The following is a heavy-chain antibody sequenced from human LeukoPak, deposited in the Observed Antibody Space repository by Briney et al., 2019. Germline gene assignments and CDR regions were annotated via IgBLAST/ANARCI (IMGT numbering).Heavy chain of an antibody. V-gene: IGHV3-74*01. J-gene: IGHJ4*02. CDR2: INGDGSST. Sequence: GGSLRLSCAASGFTFSSDWMHWVRQAPGKGLVWVSRINGDGSSTSYADSVKGRFTISRGNAKNTLYLQMNSLRAEDTAVYFCARATVTLDCWGQGTLVTVSS. D-gene: IGHD4-17*01. CDR1: GFTFSSDW. CDR3: ARATVTLDC.